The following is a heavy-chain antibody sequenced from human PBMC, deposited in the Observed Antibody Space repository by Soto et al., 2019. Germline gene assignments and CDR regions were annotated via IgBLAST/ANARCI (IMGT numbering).Heavy chain of an antibody. Sequence: QVQLVESGGGVVQPGRSLRLSCAASGFTISSYGMHWVRQAPGKGLEWVAVISYDGSNKYYADSVKGRFTISRDNSKNTLYLQMNSLRAEDTAVYYCAKDDRLFFWSGYGMDVWGQGTTVTVSS. CDR3: AKDDRLFFWSGYGMDV. CDR2: ISYDGSNK. J-gene: IGHJ6*02. D-gene: IGHD3-3*01. CDR1: GFTISSYG. V-gene: IGHV3-30*18.